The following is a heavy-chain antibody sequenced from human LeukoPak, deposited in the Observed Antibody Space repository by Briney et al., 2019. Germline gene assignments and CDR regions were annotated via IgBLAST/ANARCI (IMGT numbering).Heavy chain of an antibody. CDR1: GGSISSYY. V-gene: IGHV4-59*08. D-gene: IGHD1-26*01. CDR2: IYYSGST. J-gene: IGHJ5*02. Sequence: SETLSLTCTVSGGSISSYYWSWIRQPPGKGLEWIGYIYYSGSTNYNPSLKSRVTISVDTSKNQFSLKLSSVTAADTAVYYCASGLSGSVRTGVDWFDPWGQGTLVTVSS. CDR3: ASGLSGSVRTGVDWFDP.